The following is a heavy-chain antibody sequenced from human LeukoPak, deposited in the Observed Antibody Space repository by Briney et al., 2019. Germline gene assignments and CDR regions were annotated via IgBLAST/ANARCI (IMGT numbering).Heavy chain of an antibody. CDR2: SSSSSSTI. J-gene: IGHJ4*02. CDR1: GFTFSSYS. D-gene: IGHD2-2*01. CDR3: AIVGIVVVPAARRVDY. V-gene: IGHV3-48*01. Sequence: PGGSLRLSCAASGFTFSSYSMNWVRQAPGKGLQWVSYSSSSSSTIYYADSVKGRFTNSRDNAKNSLYLQMNSLRAEDTGVYYCAIVGIVVVPAARRVDYWGQGTLVTVSS.